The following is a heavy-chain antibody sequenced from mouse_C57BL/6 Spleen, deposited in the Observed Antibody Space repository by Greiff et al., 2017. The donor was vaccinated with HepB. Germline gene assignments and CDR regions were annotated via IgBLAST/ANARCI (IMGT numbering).Heavy chain of an antibody. CDR2: IYPGDGDT. CDR3: ARPIYYCKEGGAMDY. V-gene: IGHV1-80*01. D-gene: IGHD2-1*01. J-gene: IGHJ4*01. Sequence: VQLQQSGAELVKPGASVKISCKDSGDAFSSYWMNWVKQRPGKGLEWIGQIYPGDGDTNYNGKFKGKATLTADKSSSTACMQLSSLTSEDSAVYFCARPIYYCKEGGAMDYWGQGTSVTVSS. CDR1: GDAFSSYW.